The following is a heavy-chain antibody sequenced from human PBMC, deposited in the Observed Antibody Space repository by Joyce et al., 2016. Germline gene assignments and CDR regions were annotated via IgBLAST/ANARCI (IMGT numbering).Heavy chain of an antibody. Sequence: QVQLVESGGGVVQPGRSLRLSCVASGFTLSTYAMHWVRQAPGKGPEWVAVKSKEGRNKYYADSVKGRFTVSRDSSKNTLYLQMSSLRGDDTAVYYCARATSTKLSYFHHWGQGTLVIVSS. J-gene: IGHJ1*01. D-gene: IGHD2-2*01. CDR1: GFTLSTYA. CDR3: ARATSTKLSYFHH. V-gene: IGHV3-30*04. CDR2: KSKEGRNK.